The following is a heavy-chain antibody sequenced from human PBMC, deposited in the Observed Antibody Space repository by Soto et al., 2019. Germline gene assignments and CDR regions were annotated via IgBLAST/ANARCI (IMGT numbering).Heavy chain of an antibody. CDR3: TSDRYPRFYHGSGSYPYY. D-gene: IGHD3-10*01. J-gene: IGHJ4*02. CDR2: IKTDGSQT. CDR1: GFTFSSFW. V-gene: IGHV3-7*03. Sequence: PGGSLRLSCAASGFTFSSFWMSWVRQAPGKGLEWVATIKTDGSQTHYVDSVKGRFTISRDNPKTSLFLQMTSLRVEDTAVYFCTSDRYPRFYHGSGSYPYYWGQGTPVTVSS.